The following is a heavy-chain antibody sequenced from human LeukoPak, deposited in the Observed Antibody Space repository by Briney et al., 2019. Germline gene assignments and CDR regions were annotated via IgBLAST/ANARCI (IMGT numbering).Heavy chain of an antibody. Sequence: PGRSLRLSCTASGFTFGDYAMSWVRQAPGKGLEWVGFIRSKAYGGTTEYAASVKGRFTISRDDSKSIAYLQMNSLKTEDTAVYYCTRDHTPQWLGINWFDPWGQGTLVTVSS. CDR3: TRDHTPQWLGINWFDP. CDR1: GFTFGDYA. D-gene: IGHD6-19*01. J-gene: IGHJ5*02. V-gene: IGHV3-49*04. CDR2: IRSKAYGGTT.